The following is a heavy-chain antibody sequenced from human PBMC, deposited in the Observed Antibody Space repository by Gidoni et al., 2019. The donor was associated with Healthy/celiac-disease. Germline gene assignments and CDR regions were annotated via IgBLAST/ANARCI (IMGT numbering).Heavy chain of an antibody. CDR3: ARGPKDYCTNGVCSDGAYFDY. CDR1: GGSFSGYY. V-gene: IGHV4-34*01. Sequence: QVQLQQWRAGLLKPSATLSLTCAVYGGSFSGYYWSCIRQPPGKGLEWIGEINHSGSTNYNQSLKRRVTISVDTSKNQVSRKLSSVTAAETAVYYCARGPKDYCTNGVCSDGAYFDYWGQGTLVTVSS. J-gene: IGHJ4*02. CDR2: INHSGST. D-gene: IGHD2-8*01.